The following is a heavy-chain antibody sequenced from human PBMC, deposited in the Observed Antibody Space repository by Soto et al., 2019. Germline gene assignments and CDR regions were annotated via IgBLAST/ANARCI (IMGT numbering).Heavy chain of an antibody. J-gene: IGHJ6*02. D-gene: IGHD3-22*01. CDR2: IIPIFGTA. V-gene: IGHV1-69*01. Sequence: QVQLVQSGAEVKKHGSSVKVSCKASGDTFSSYAISWVRQAPGQGLEWMGGIIPIFGTANYAQKFQGRLTSTADESTSTAYMELSSLRSEDTAMYYCARDGSGYRSRASPMDVWGQGTTVTVSS. CDR1: GDTFSSYA. CDR3: ARDGSGYRSRASPMDV.